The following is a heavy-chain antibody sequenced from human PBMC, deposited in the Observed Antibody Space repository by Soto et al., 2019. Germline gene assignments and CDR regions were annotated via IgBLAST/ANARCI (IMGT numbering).Heavy chain of an antibody. CDR3: ARAGYSSSWRWFDP. V-gene: IGHV4-30-2*01. CDR1: GGSISSGGYS. J-gene: IGHJ5*02. D-gene: IGHD6-13*01. CDR2: IYHSGST. Sequence: QLQLQESGSGLVKPSQTLSLTCAVSGGSISSGGYSWSWIRQPPGKGLEWIGYIYHSGSTYYNPSLKSRVTISVDRSKNLFSLKLSSVTAADTAVYYCARAGYSSSWRWFDPWGQGTLVTVSS.